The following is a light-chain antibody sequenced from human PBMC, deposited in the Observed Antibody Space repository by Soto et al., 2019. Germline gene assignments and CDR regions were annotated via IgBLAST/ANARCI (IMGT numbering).Light chain of an antibody. Sequence: EIVLTQSPATLSLSPGDRATLSCRASQSISNYLAWYQQRPGQAPRLLIYDASNMATGIPARFRGSGSKTDFTLTISRLEPEDFAVYYCLQRGNWPLYTFGQGTKLEIK. J-gene: IGKJ2*01. CDR2: DAS. CDR3: LQRGNWPLYT. CDR1: QSISNY. V-gene: IGKV3-11*01.